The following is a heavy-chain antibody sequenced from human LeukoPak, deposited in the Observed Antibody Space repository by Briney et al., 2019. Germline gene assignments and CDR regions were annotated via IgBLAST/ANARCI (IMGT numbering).Heavy chain of an antibody. V-gene: IGHV3-23*01. Sequence: GGSLRLSCAASGFTFSNYAMSWVRQAPGKGLEWVSTISGSGGSTYYADSVKGRFTISRDNSKDTLYLQMNSLRAEDTAVYYCARDGESYCGGDCSDAFDIWGQGTMVTVSS. CDR2: ISGSGGST. D-gene: IGHD2-21*02. CDR3: ARDGESYCGGDCSDAFDI. J-gene: IGHJ3*02. CDR1: GFTFSNYA.